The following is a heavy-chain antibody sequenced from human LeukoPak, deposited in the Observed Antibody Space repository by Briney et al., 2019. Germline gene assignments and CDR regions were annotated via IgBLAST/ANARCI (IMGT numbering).Heavy chain of an antibody. D-gene: IGHD6-19*01. J-gene: IGHJ3*02. V-gene: IGHV6-1*01. Sequence: SQTLSLTCAISGDSISSNSAAWTWIRQSPSRGLEWLGRTYYRSKWYNDYAVSVKSRITINPDTSKNQFSLQLNSVTPEDTAVYYCAREEQWLVPGDAFDIWGQGTMVTVSS. CDR1: GDSISSNSAA. CDR2: TYYRSKWYN. CDR3: AREEQWLVPGDAFDI.